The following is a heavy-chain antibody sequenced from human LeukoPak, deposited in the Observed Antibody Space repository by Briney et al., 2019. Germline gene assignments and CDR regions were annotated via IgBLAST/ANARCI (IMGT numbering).Heavy chain of an antibody. J-gene: IGHJ4*02. V-gene: IGHV3-23*01. Sequence: GGSLRLSCAASGFTFSTYAMSWVRQAPGKGLEWVSVISGNGVSTYYADSVKGRFTISRDNSMDTVYLQMNSLRADDTAVYYCAKDWGEYFDYVWGSFTSFDSWGQGTLVTVSS. CDR1: GFTFSTYA. CDR2: ISGNGVST. CDR3: AKDWGEYFDYVWGSFTSFDS. D-gene: IGHD3-16*01.